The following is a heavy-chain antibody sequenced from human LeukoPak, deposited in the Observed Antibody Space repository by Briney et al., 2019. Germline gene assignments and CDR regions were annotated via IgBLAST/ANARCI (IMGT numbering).Heavy chain of an antibody. V-gene: IGHV3-23*01. CDR1: GFTFTNYA. CDR2: INGDGGST. J-gene: IGHJ5*02. Sequence: PGGSLRLSCAASGFTFTNYAMSWVRQAPGKGLEWVSSINGDGGSTYYADSVKGRFTVSRDNSKNTLYLQMNSLRAEDTAVYYCAKLLSGYCSRTSCLNWFDPWGQGTLVTVSS. CDR3: AKLLSGYCSRTSCLNWFDP. D-gene: IGHD2-2*01.